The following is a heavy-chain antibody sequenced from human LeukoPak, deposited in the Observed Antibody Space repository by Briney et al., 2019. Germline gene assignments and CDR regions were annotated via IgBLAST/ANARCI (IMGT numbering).Heavy chain of an antibody. CDR2: IYHSGST. Sequence: SETLSLTCTVSGYSISSGYYWGWIRQPPGKGLEWIGSIYHSGSTYYNPSLKSRVTISVDTSKNQFSLKLSSVTAADTAVYYCAREGRIAVAVDAFDIWGQGTMVTVSS. CDR3: AREGRIAVAVDAFDI. CDR1: GYSISSGYY. J-gene: IGHJ3*02. V-gene: IGHV4-38-2*02. D-gene: IGHD6-19*01.